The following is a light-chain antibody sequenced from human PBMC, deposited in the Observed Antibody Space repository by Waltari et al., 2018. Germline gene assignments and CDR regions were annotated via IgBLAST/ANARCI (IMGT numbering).Light chain of an antibody. V-gene: IGLV1-51*01. CDR3: GAWDSSLTTVL. J-gene: IGLJ2*01. Sequence: HSALTQPPSVSAAPGQKVTVSCSRATSNIGQNSVAWYQQLPGTAPKLLIYDNNKRPSGIPDRFSASKSDTSATLGISGLQTGDEADYYCGAWDSSLTTVLFGGGTKLTVL. CDR1: TSNIGQNS. CDR2: DNN.